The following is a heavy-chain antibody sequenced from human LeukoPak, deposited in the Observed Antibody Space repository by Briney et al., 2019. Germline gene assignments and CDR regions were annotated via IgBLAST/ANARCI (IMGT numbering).Heavy chain of an antibody. CDR3: AKTVGFWSGFYYFDY. V-gene: IGHV3-23*01. D-gene: IGHD3-3*01. CDR1: GFTFSSYA. CDR2: ISGRGGYT. J-gene: IGHJ4*02. Sequence: GGSLRLSCAASGFTFSSYAMSWVRQAPGKGLQWVSAISGRGGYTYYADSVKGRFTISRDNSKTTLYLQMNSLRAEDTAIYYCAKTVGFWSGFYYFDYWGQGNLVTVSS.